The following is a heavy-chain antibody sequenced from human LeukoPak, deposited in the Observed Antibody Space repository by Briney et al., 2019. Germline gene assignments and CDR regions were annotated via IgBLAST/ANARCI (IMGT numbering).Heavy chain of an antibody. Sequence: GASVKVSCKASGYTFTSYGISWVRQAPGQGLEWMGWISAYNGNTNYAQKLQGRVTMTTDTSTSTAYMELSRLRSDDTAVYYCARDRGYCSSTSCYRAGWFDPWGQGTLVTVSS. CDR1: GYTFTSYG. V-gene: IGHV1-18*01. CDR2: ISAYNGNT. D-gene: IGHD2-2*01. CDR3: ARDRGYCSSTSCYRAGWFDP. J-gene: IGHJ5*02.